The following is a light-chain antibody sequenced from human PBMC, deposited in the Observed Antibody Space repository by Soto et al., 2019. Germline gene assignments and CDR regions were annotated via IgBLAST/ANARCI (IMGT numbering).Light chain of an antibody. CDR1: QSVLRGSNSKNL. CDR3: QQYFTTPQT. CDR2: WAS. Sequence: DIVLTQSPGSLAVSLGETVTIKCKSSQSVLRGSNSKNLLAWHQQKPGQPPKVLIYWASSREGGVPARFGGSGSGTDFTLTITNVQADDVAVYYCQQYFTTPQTFGPGTKVEIK. V-gene: IGKV4-1*01. J-gene: IGKJ2*01.